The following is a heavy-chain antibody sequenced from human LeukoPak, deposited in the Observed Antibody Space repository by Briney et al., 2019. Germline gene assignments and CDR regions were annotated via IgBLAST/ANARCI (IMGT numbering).Heavy chain of an antibody. CDR2: IYYSGST. V-gene: IGHV4-39*01. Sequence: SETLSLTCTVSGGSISSSSYYWGWIRQPPGKGLEWIGSIYYSGSTYYNPSLKSRVTISVDTSKNQFSLKLSSVTAADTAVYYCARLNGDYYFDYWGQGTLVTVSS. CDR1: GGSISSSSYY. CDR3: ARLNGDYYFDY. D-gene: IGHD4-17*01. J-gene: IGHJ4*02.